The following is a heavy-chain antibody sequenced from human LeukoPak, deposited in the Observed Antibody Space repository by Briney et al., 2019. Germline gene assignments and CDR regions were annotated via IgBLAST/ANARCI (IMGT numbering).Heavy chain of an antibody. CDR3: ARGSQGSIFGVVNRYYYYYYMDV. CDR1: GYTFTSYD. D-gene: IGHD3-3*01. V-gene: IGHV1-8*01. Sequence: GASVKVSCKASGYTFTSYDINWVRQATGQGLEWMGWMNPNSGNTGYAQKFQGRVTMTRNTSISTAYMELSRLRSEDPAVYYCARGSQGSIFGVVNRYYYYYYMDVWGKGTTVTVSS. CDR2: MNPNSGNT. J-gene: IGHJ6*03.